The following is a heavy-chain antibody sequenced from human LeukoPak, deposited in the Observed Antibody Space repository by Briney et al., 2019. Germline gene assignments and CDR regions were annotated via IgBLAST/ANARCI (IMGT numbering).Heavy chain of an antibody. V-gene: IGHV4-34*01. CDR1: GGSFIGYY. J-gene: IGHJ6*04. D-gene: IGHD3-9*01. CDR3: ASRSALTGYLYYYYGMDV. Sequence: SETLSLTCAVYGGSFIGYYWSWIRQPPGKGLEWIGEINHSGSTNYNPSLKSRVTISVDTSKNQFSLKLSSVTAADTAVYYCASRSALTGYLYYYYGMDVWGKGTTVTVSS. CDR2: INHSGST.